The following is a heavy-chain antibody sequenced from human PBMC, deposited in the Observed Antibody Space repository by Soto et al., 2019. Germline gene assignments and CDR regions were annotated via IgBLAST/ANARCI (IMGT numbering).Heavy chain of an antibody. CDR2: ISAHNGNT. D-gene: IGHD3-10*01. J-gene: IGHJ4*02. V-gene: IGHV1-18*01. CDR1: GYAFTTYG. Sequence: QVHLVQSGAEVKKPGASVKVSCQGSGYAFTTYGITWVRQAPGQGLEWMGWISAHNGNTNYAQKLQGRVTATRDTSTSTAYMELRRLRYDATAVYYCARGRYGAYWGQGALVTVSS. CDR3: ARGRYGAY.